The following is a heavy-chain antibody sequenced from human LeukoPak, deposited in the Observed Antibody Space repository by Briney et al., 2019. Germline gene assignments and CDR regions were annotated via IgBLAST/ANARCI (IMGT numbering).Heavy chain of an antibody. CDR2: ISAYNGNT. CDR3: ARDWGYYDSSGYLGVFDI. V-gene: IGHV1-18*01. J-gene: IGHJ3*02. D-gene: IGHD3-22*01. Sequence: ASVKVSCKASGYTFTSYGISWVLQAPGQGLEWMGWISAYNGNTNYAQKLQGRVTMTTDTSTSTAYMELRSLRSDDTAVYYCARDWGYYDSSGYLGVFDIWGQGTMVTVSS. CDR1: GYTFTSYG.